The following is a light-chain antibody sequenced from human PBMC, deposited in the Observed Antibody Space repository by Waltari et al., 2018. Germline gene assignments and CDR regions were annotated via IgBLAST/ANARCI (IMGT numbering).Light chain of an antibody. J-gene: IGLJ1*01. CDR3: SSYTTSSTHV. CDR2: DVT. Sequence: QSALTQPASVSASPGQSITIHCTGTISHVGGYNYLSWYQQNPGKAPKLIINDVTNRPSGVSNRFSGSKSGNTASLTISGLQAEDEADYYCSSYTTSSTHVFGTGTKVTVL. CDR1: ISHVGGYNY. V-gene: IGLV2-14*03.